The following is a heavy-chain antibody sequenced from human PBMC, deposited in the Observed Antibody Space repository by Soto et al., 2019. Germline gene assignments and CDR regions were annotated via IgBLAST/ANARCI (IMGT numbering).Heavy chain of an antibody. V-gene: IGHV3-23*01. J-gene: IGHJ5*02. Sequence: GGSLRLSCADSGFTFSSYAMSWVRQAPGKGLEWVSAISGSGGSTYYADSVKGRFTISRDNSKNTLYLQMNSLRAEETAVYYCAKDPPSGIAVHNWFDPWGQGNLVTVSS. CDR3: AKDPPSGIAVHNWFDP. D-gene: IGHD6-19*01. CDR1: GFTFSSYA. CDR2: ISGSGGST.